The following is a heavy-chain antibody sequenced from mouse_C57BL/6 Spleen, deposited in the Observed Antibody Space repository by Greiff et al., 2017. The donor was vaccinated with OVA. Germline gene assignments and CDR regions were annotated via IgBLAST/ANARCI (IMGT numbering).Heavy chain of an antibody. J-gene: IGHJ4*01. V-gene: IGHV2-5*01. CDR3: AKNRDSNYGAMDY. CDR2: IWRGGST. D-gene: IGHD2-5*01. Sequence: VQLQQSGPGLVQPSQSLSITCTVSGFSLTSYGVHWVRQSPGKGLEWLGVIWRGGSTDYNAAFMSRLSITKDNSKSQVFFKMNSLQADDTAIYYCAKNRDSNYGAMDYWGQGTSVTVAS. CDR1: GFSLTSYG.